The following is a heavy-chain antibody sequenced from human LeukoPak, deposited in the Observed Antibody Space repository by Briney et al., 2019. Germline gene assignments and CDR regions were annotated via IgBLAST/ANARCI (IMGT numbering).Heavy chain of an antibody. D-gene: IGHD6-19*01. CDR2: IKQDGSEK. J-gene: IGHJ6*03. CDR1: GFTFSSYW. CDR3: ARVGSPGYSSGWFSYYYYMDV. Sequence: GGSLRPSCAASGFTFSSYWMSWVRQAPGKGLEWVANIKQDGSEKYYVDSVKGRFTISRDNAKNSLYLQMNSLRAEDTAVYYCARVGSPGYSSGWFSYYYYMDVWGKGTTVTVSS. V-gene: IGHV3-7*01.